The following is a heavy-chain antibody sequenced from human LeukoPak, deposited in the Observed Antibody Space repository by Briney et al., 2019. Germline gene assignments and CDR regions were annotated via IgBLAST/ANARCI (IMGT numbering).Heavy chain of an antibody. CDR3: AREEFWSGYTTDY. CDR2: ISSSSSYI. CDR1: GFTFSSYS. Sequence: PGGSLRLSCAASGFTFSSYSMNWVRQAPGKGLEWVSSISSSSSYIYYADSVKGRFTISRDNAKNSLYLQMNSLRAEDTAVYYCAREEFWSGYTTDYWGQGTLVTVSS. V-gene: IGHV3-21*01. J-gene: IGHJ4*02. D-gene: IGHD3-3*01.